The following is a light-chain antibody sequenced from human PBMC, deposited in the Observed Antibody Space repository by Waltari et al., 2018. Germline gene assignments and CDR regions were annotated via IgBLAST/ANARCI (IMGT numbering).Light chain of an antibody. CDR3: SSYTSSSTEV. Sequence: QSALTQPASVSGSPGQSITISCTGTSRDVGGYHSVSWYQQHPGKAPKRMIYEVSNRPSGVSNRFSGSKSGNTASLTISGLQAEDEADYYCSSYTSSSTEVFGGGTKLTVL. CDR1: SRDVGGYHS. J-gene: IGLJ2*01. V-gene: IGLV2-14*01. CDR2: EVS.